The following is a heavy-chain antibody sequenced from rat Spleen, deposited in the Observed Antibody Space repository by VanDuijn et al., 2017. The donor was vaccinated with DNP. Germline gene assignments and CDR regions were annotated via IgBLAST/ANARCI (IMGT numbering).Heavy chain of an antibody. CDR3: AKGGDYGAFDY. CDR2: ISYDGVHA. V-gene: IGHV5-20*01. Sequence: EVQLEESGGGLVQPGMSVKLSCTTSGFTFSDYYMAWVRQAPTKGLEWVASISYDGVHAYYPDSVKGRFTISRDNAENTVYLQLNSLRSEDTATYYCAKGGDYGAFDYWGQGVMVTVSS. J-gene: IGHJ2*01. CDR1: GFTFSDYY. D-gene: IGHD1-11*01.